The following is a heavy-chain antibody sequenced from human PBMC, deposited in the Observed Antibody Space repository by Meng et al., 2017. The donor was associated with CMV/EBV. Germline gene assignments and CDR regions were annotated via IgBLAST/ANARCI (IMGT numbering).Heavy chain of an antibody. D-gene: IGHD3-10*01. Sequence: ASVKVSCKASGYTFTSYYVHWVRQAPGQGLEWMGIINPDGGKTTYAQKIQGRVAMTRDTSTSTVYMDLSSLRPEDTAVYYCARDPYGAGSSALDHWGQGTLVTVS. J-gene: IGHJ4*02. CDR3: ARDPYGAGSSALDH. CDR2: INPDGGKT. V-gene: IGHV1-46*01. CDR1: GYTFTSYY.